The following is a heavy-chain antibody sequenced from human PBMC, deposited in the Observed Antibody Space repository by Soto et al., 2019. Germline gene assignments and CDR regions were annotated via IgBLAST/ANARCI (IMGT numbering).Heavy chain of an antibody. D-gene: IGHD3-10*01. CDR3: ERPRVRGVPVFGY. V-gene: IGHV3-30*03. Sequence: QVQLVESGGGVVQPGRSLRLSCAASGFTFSTYAMHWVRQAPGKGLEWVAILSYDGTITYYADSVKGRFTISRDTSKNTLYLQMNSLRAADTAVYYCERPRVRGVPVFGYWGQGALVTVSS. CDR2: LSYDGTIT. CDR1: GFTFSTYA. J-gene: IGHJ4*02.